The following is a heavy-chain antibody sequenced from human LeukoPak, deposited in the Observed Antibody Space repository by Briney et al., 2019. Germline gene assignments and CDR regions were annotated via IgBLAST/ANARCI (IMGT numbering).Heavy chain of an antibody. CDR3: ARQVDSTMALPDY. CDR1: GYTFTSYG. Sequence: GASVKVSCKASGYTFTSYGVTWVRQAPGQGLEWMGWISAYNRNTNYAQKLQGRVTMTTDTSTSTAYMELRSLRSDDTAVYYCARQVDSTMALPDYWGQGTLVTVSS. CDR2: ISAYNRNT. V-gene: IGHV1-18*01. J-gene: IGHJ4*02. D-gene: IGHD3-10*01.